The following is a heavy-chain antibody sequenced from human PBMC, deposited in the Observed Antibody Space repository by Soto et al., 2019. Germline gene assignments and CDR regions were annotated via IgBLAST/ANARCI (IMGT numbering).Heavy chain of an antibody. J-gene: IGHJ4*02. CDR2: IYYSGST. CDR3: ARAGDSSGPVALGY. CDR1: GGSISSSTYF. D-gene: IGHD6-19*01. Sequence: PSETLSLTCTVSGGSISSSTYFWGWIRQPPGKGLEWIGYIYYSGSTNYNPSLKGRLTISIDTSGNQFSLKLSSVTAADTAVYYCARAGDSSGPVALGYWGQGTLVTVSS. V-gene: IGHV4-61*05.